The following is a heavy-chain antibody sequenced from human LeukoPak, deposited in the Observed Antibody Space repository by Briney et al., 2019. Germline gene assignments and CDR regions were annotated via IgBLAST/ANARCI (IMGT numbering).Heavy chain of an antibody. D-gene: IGHD4-17*01. CDR1: GFTFSSYE. CDR2: ISYTDNTI. J-gene: IGHJ4*02. Sequence: GGSLRLSCAASGFTFSSYEMNWVRQAPGKGLEWVSYISYTDNTIHYADSVKGRFTISRDNAKNSLYLQMDSLRVEDTAVYYCARSPGYGDYGHHDYWGQGTLVTVSS. V-gene: IGHV3-48*03. CDR3: ARSPGYGDYGHHDY.